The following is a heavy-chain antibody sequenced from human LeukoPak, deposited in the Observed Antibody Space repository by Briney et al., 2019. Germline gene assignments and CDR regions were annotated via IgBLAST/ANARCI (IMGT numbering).Heavy chain of an antibody. Sequence: PSETLSLTCTVSGGSISSSSYYWGWIRQPPGKGLEWIGSIYYSGSTYYNPSLKSRVTISVDTSKNQFSLKLSSVTAADTAVYYCARHEPYSSSWHPGDYRGKGTLVTVSS. J-gene: IGHJ4*02. D-gene: IGHD6-13*01. CDR3: ARHEPYSSSWHPGDY. CDR1: GGSISSSSYY. V-gene: IGHV4-39*01. CDR2: IYYSGST.